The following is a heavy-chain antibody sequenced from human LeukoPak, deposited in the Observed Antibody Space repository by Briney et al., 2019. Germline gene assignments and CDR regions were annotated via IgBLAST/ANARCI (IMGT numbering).Heavy chain of an antibody. CDR2: IYYSGST. Sequence: SETLSLTCTGSGGSISSYYWSWIRQPPGKGLEWIGYIYYSGSTNYNPSLKSRVTISVDTSKNQFSLKLSSVTAADTAVYYCAREGGGSSSWYYFDYWGQGTLVTVSS. V-gene: IGHV4-59*12. J-gene: IGHJ4*02. D-gene: IGHD6-13*01. CDR3: AREGGGSSSWYYFDY. CDR1: GGSISSYY.